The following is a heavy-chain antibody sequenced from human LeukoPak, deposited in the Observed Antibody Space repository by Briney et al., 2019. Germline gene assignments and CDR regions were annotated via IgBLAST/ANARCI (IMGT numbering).Heavy chain of an antibody. J-gene: IGHJ3*02. CDR1: GFTFSNAW. CDR3: AGDWGDWLSAFDI. V-gene: IGHV3-15*01. CDR2: IKSKTDGGTT. D-gene: IGHD3-9*01. Sequence: GGSLRLSCAASGFTFSNAWMSWVRQAPGKGLEWVGRIKSKTDGGTTDYAAPVKGRFTISRDDSKNTLYLQMNSLRAEDTAVYYCAGDWGDWLSAFDIWGQGTMVTVSS.